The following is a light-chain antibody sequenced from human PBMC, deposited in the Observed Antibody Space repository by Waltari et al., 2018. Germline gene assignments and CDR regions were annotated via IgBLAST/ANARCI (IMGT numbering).Light chain of an antibody. CDR2: AAS. CDR1: QDISRW. CDR3: QHTHSFPHS. V-gene: IGKV1-12*01. Sequence: DIRMTQSPSFVSASVGASVTITCRASQDISRWLAWYRQKPGKAPELLIYAASSLQSGVPSRFSGRGAGTDFSLIISDLHPEDFASYFCQHTHSFPHSFGGGTTLDI. J-gene: IGKJ4*01.